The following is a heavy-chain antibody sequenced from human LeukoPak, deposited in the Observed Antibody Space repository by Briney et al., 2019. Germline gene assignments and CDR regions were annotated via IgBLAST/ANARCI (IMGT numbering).Heavy chain of an antibody. J-gene: IGHJ4*02. CDR1: GFTFTNYV. CDR2: ISDSGGRT. CDR3: AKGPLGDVDY. Sequence: GGSLRLSCAASGFTFTNYVMSWVRQAPGKGLEWVSGISDSGGRTYYADSVKGRFTISRDNSKNTLYLQMNSLRAEDTAVYYCAKGPLGDVDYWGQGTLVTVSS. V-gene: IGHV3-23*01. D-gene: IGHD4-17*01.